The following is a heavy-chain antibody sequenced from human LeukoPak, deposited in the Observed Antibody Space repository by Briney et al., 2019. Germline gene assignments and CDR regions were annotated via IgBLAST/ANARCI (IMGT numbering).Heavy chain of an antibody. J-gene: IGHJ4*02. CDR1: GHTFTSYG. V-gene: IGHV1-18*04. Sequence: ASVKVSCKASGHTFTSYGISWVRQAPGQGLEWMGWISAYNGNTNYAQKLQGRVTMTTDTSTSTAYMELRSLRSDDTAVYYCARVFGSSSWSGLDYWGQGTLVTVSS. CDR2: ISAYNGNT. D-gene: IGHD6-13*01. CDR3: ARVFGSSSWSGLDY.